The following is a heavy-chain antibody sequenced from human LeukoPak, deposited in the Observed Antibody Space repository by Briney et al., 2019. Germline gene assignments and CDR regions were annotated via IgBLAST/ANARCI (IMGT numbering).Heavy chain of an antibody. V-gene: IGHV4-39*01. J-gene: IGHJ6*02. CDR2: MYYSGST. CDR3: HYGMDV. CDR1: GGSISSSSYY. Sequence: SSETLSLTCIVSGGSISSSSYYWGWIRQPPGKGLEWIGSMYYSGSTYYNPPLKSRVTISVDTSKNQFSLKLSSVTAADTAVYWCHYGMDVWGQGTTVTVSS.